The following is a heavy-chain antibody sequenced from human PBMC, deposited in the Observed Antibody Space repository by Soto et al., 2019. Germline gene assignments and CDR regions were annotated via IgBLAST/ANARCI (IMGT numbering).Heavy chain of an antibody. CDR1: GFMFSGFW. V-gene: IGHV3-74*03. CDR2: INSDESVK. J-gene: IGHJ4*02. Sequence: EVQLVESGGDVVQPGGSLRLSCAASGFMFSGFWMHWVRQVPGKGLVWVSRINSDESVKAYASYVKGRFTIARDNATQMLYLQMNSLRTEDTAVYYCARVPNQQAIGPFYVIGGQGTLVTVSS. D-gene: IGHD2-2*01. CDR3: ARVPNQQAIGPFYVI.